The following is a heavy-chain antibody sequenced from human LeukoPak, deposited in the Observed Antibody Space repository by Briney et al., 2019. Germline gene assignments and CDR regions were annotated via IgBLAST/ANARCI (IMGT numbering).Heavy chain of an antibody. CDR2: INHSGST. J-gene: IGHJ4*02. CDR3: ARARGVAARIFDY. Sequence: SETLSLTCAVYGGSFSGYYWSWIRQPPGKGLEWIGEINHSGSTNYNPSLKSRVTISVDTSKNQFSLKLSSVTAADTAVYYCARARGVAARIFDYWGQGTLVTVSS. CDR1: GGSFSGYY. D-gene: IGHD6-6*01. V-gene: IGHV4-34*01.